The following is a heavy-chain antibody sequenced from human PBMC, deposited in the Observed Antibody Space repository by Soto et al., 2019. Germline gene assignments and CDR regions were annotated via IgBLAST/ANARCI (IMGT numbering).Heavy chain of an antibody. D-gene: IGHD3-10*01. J-gene: IGHJ4*02. V-gene: IGHV2-5*02. CDR3: AHNNYYGSGSVY. Sequence: QITLKESGPPLVKPTQTLTLTCAFSGFSLNTRGVGVGWIRQPPGKALEWLALIYWDNDKRYSPSLKSRLTIAEDTPKIPVVLMMTDMDPVDTATYYCAHNNYYGSGSVYWGQGTLITVSS. CDR2: IYWDNDK. CDR1: GFSLNTRGVG.